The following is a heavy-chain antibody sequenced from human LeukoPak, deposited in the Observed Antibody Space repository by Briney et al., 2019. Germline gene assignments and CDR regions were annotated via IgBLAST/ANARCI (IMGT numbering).Heavy chain of an antibody. Sequence: GGSLRLSCVASGFTFTTYAMNWVRQAPGKGLEWVSGISGSGGNTFNVDSVKGRFTTSRDNSKNTLYLQMNSLRAEDTAVYYCARDSSSGWFDAFDIWGQGTMVTVS. CDR2: ISGSGGNT. J-gene: IGHJ3*02. CDR3: ARDSSSGWFDAFDI. D-gene: IGHD6-19*01. CDR1: GFTFTTYA. V-gene: IGHV3-23*01.